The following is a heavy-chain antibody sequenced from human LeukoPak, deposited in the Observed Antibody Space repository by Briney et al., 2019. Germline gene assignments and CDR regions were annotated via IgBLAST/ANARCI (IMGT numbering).Heavy chain of an antibody. CDR2: INAGSGNT. CDR3: ARDPGYSSGWSYVDY. V-gene: IGHV1-3*01. Sequence: ASVKVSCKASGYTFTSYAMHWVRQAPGQRLEWMGWINAGSGNTKYSQKFQGRVTITRDTSASTAYMELSSLRSEDTAVYYCARDPGYSSGWSYVDYWGQGTLVTVSS. CDR1: GYTFTSYA. J-gene: IGHJ4*02. D-gene: IGHD6-19*01.